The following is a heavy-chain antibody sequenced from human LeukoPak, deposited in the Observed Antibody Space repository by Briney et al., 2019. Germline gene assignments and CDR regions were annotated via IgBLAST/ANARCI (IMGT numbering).Heavy chain of an antibody. CDR3: ARAKPPLWVRGVTEFDY. D-gene: IGHD3-10*01. CDR1: GGTFINYA. J-gene: IGHJ4*02. V-gene: IGHV1-69*06. CDR2: IIPIFGTA. Sequence: SVKVSCKASGGTFINYAISWVRQAPGQGLDWMGGIIPIFGTANYAQKFRGRVTITADKSTRTAYMELSSLRSEDTAVYYCARAKPPLWVRGVTEFDYWGQGTLVTVSS.